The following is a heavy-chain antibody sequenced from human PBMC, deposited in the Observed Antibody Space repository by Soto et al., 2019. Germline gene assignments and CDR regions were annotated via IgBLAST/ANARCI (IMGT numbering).Heavy chain of an antibody. CDR1: GFTFSSYS. D-gene: IGHD5-18*01. V-gene: IGHV3-21*01. CDR3: ATHGYSYGWAWGDGMDV. CDR2: ISSSSSYI. Sequence: EVQLVESGGGLVKPGGSLRLSCAASGFTFSSYSMNWVRQAPGKGLEWVSSISSSSSYIYYADSVKGRFTISRDNAKNSLYLQMNSLRAEDTAVYYGATHGYSYGWAWGDGMDVWGQVTTVTVSS. J-gene: IGHJ6*02.